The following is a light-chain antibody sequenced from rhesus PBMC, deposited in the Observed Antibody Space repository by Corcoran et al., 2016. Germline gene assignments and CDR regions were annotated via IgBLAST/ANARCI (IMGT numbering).Light chain of an antibody. Sequence: DIQMSQSPSSLSASVGDKVTITCRASQGISNALAWYQQKPGKAPKLLIYAAYSLESGVPSRFSGSRSGTAFTLTISRLQPEDFASYYCQQGYSTPLTFGGGTKVELK. V-gene: IGKV1-33*02. J-gene: IGKJ4*01. CDR2: AAY. CDR1: QGISNA. CDR3: QQGYSTPLT.